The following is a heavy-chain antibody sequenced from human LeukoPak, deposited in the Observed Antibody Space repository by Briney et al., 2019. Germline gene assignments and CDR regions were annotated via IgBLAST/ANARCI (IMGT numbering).Heavy chain of an antibody. Sequence: APVKVSCKASGYTFTNYGVNWVRQAPGQGLEWMGIINPSGGSTSYAQKFQGRVTMTRDMSTSTDYMELSSLRSEDTAVYYCARDNSVEDTAWWFDPWGQGTLVTVSS. CDR3: ARDNSVEDTAWWFDP. J-gene: IGHJ5*02. CDR1: GYTFTNYG. CDR2: INPSGGST. V-gene: IGHV1-46*01. D-gene: IGHD4-23*01.